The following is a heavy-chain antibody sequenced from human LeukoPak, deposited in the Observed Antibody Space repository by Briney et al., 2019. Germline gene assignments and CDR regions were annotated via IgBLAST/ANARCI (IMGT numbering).Heavy chain of an antibody. D-gene: IGHD3-3*01. Sequence: SGGSLRLSCAASGFTFSSYEMNWVRQAPGKGLEWVSYISSSGSTIYHADSVKGRFTISRDNAKNSLYLQMNSLRAEDTAVYYCARGGGNYDFWSGNNWFDPWGQGTLVTVSS. V-gene: IGHV3-48*03. CDR1: GFTFSSYE. CDR3: ARGGGNYDFWSGNNWFDP. J-gene: IGHJ5*02. CDR2: ISSSGSTI.